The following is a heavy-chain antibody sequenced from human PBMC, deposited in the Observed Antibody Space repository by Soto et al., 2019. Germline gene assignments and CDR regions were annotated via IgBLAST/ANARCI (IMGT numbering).Heavy chain of an antibody. V-gene: IGHV3-23*01. CDR2: ISGSGGST. J-gene: IGHJ4*02. Sequence: GGSLRLSCAASGFTFSSYSMSWVRQAPGKGMEWVSAISGSGGSTYYADSVKGRFTISRDNSKNTLYLQMNSLRAEDTGVYYCAKDQRYSYGYFDYWGQGTLVTVSS. CDR1: GFTFSSYS. D-gene: IGHD5-18*01. CDR3: AKDQRYSYGYFDY.